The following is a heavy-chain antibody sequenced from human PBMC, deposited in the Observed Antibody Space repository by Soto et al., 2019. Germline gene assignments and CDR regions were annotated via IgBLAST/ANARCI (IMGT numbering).Heavy chain of an antibody. CDR1: GFTFSSYG. D-gene: IGHD2-2*01. CDR2: ISYDGSNK. Sequence: GGSLRLSCAASGFTFSSYGMHWVRQAPGKGLEWVAVISYDGSNKYYADSVKGRFTISRDNSKNTLYLQMNSLRAEDTAVYYCAKDLERYCSSTSCYLDYWGQGTLVTVSS. V-gene: IGHV3-30*18. CDR3: AKDLERYCSSTSCYLDY. J-gene: IGHJ4*02.